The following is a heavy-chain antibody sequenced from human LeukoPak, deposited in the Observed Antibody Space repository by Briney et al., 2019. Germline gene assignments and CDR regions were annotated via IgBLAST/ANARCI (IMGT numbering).Heavy chain of an antibody. D-gene: IGHD6-6*01. V-gene: IGHV1-18*01. Sequence: ASVKVSCKASGYTFTSYGISWVRQAPGQGLEWMGWISAYNGNTNYAQKLRGRVTMTTDTSTSTAYMELRSLRSDDTAVYYCARVATAARSRYYYYGMDVWGQGTTVTVSS. CDR2: ISAYNGNT. J-gene: IGHJ6*02. CDR1: GYTFTSYG. CDR3: ARVATAARSRYYYYGMDV.